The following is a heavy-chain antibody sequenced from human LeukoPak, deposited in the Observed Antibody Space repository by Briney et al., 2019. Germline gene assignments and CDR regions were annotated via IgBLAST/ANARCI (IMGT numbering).Heavy chain of an antibody. Sequence: ASVKVSCKASGGTFSSYAISWVRQAPGQGLEWMGGIIPIFGTANYAQKFQGRVTITADESTSTAYMELSSLRSEDTAVYYCARVTGIAVAGTFDYWGQGTLVTVSS. CDR3: ARVTGIAVAGTFDY. D-gene: IGHD6-19*01. J-gene: IGHJ4*02. V-gene: IGHV1-69*13. CDR2: IIPIFGTA. CDR1: GGTFSSYA.